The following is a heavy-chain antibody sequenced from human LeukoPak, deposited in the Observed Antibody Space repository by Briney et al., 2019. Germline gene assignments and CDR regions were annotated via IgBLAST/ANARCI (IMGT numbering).Heavy chain of an antibody. CDR1: GGSISSSRYY. CDR3: ARHYHGDYLGNWFDP. V-gene: IGHV4-39*01. Sequence: NPSETLSLTCTVSGGSISSSRYYWGWIRQPPGKGLEWIGSIYYSGSTYYNPSLKSRVTISVDTYNNHFSLKLSSVTAADAAVYYCARHYHGDYLGNWFDPWGQGTLVTVSS. D-gene: IGHD4-17*01. J-gene: IGHJ5*02. CDR2: IYYSGST.